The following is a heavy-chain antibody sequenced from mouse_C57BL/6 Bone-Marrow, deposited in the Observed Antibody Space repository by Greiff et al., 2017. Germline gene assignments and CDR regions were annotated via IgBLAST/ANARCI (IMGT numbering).Heavy chain of an antibody. CDR3: ASGTTGAY. CDR1: GYTFTSYW. J-gene: IGHJ3*01. Sequence: VQLQQPGAELVKPGASVKLSCKASGYTFTSYWMQWVKQRPGQGLEWIGEIDPSDSYTNYNQKFKGKATLTVDTSSSTAYMQLSSLTSEDSAVYYCASGTTGAYWGQGTLVTVSA. D-gene: IGHD1-1*01. V-gene: IGHV1-50*01. CDR2: IDPSDSYT.